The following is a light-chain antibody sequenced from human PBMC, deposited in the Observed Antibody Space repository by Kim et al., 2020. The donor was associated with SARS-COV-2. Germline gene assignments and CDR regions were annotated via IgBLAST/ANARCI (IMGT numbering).Light chain of an antibody. J-gene: IGKJ1*01. Sequence: EIVLTQSPGTLSLSPGERATLSCRASQSVSSSYIAWYQQKPGQAPRLLIFGASSRATGIPDSFSGSGSGTDFTLTITRLEPEDFAVYYCQQYGSSLPTFGQGTKVDIK. V-gene: IGKV3-20*01. CDR2: GAS. CDR3: QQYGSSLPT. CDR1: QSVSSSY.